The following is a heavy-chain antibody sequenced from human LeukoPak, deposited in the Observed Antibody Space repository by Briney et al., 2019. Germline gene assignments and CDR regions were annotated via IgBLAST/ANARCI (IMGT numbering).Heavy chain of an antibody. D-gene: IGHD5-18*01. V-gene: IGHV3-23*01. CDR2: ICGSGGST. CDR1: GFTFDDYA. J-gene: IGHJ4*02. Sequence: PGGSLRLSCAASGFTFDDYAMHWVRQAPGKGLEWVSGICGSGGSTYYADSVKGRFTISRDNSKNTLYLQMNSLRAEDTAVYYCAKDLRRRHTAMARPPQENGPCFDYWGQGTLVTVSS. CDR3: AKDLRRRHTAMARPPQENGPCFDY.